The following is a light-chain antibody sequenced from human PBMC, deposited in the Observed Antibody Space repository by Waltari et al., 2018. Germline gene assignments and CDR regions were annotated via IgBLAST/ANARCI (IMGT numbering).Light chain of an antibody. CDR2: HAY. Sequence: EIVLTQSPATLSLSPGGRATLSCRASQSIQRYLGWYQQKPGQAPRLLIYHAYNRATGVPARFSGSGSETDFTLTISSLEPEDSAMYYCQQRADWPLTFGGGTTVEIK. J-gene: IGKJ4*01. CDR1: QSIQRY. CDR3: QQRADWPLT. V-gene: IGKV3-11*01.